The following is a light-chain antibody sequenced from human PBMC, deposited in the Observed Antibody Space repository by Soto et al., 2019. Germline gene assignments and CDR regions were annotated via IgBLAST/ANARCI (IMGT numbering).Light chain of an antibody. J-gene: IGKJ1*01. Sequence: EVVMTQSPATLSVSPGERVTFSCRASQSVTTNLAWYQHKPGQSPRLLISDASTGASGIPPRFSGSGSGTEFTLTIDRLQSADFAIYYCQQYNNWRTFGPGTKVDIK. V-gene: IGKV3-15*01. CDR2: DAS. CDR1: QSVTTN. CDR3: QQYNNWRT.